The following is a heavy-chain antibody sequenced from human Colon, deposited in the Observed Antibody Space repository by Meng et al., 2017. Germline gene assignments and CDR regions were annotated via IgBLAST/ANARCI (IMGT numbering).Heavy chain of an antibody. J-gene: IGHJ4*02. CDR2: IQPSGGT. D-gene: IGHD2-8*01. CDR1: GGSITTNNW. V-gene: IGHV4-4*02. CDR3: ARGGGCVNGVCGSLDY. Sequence: QLQESGPGLGKPSGTLSLTCAVSGGSITTNNWWSWARQPPGKGLEWIGEIQPSGGTNYNPSLKSRVTMSIDNSKRQFSLNLSSVTAADTAVYYCARGGGCVNGVCGSLDYWGQGTLVTVSS.